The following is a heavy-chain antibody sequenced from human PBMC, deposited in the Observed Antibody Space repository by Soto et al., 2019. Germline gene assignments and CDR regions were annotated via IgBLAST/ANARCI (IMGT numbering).Heavy chain of an antibody. CDR2: IYYSGST. V-gene: IGHV4-30-4*01. D-gene: IGHD3-22*01. CDR3: ARGPQYYYDSSGYSAIFDY. J-gene: IGHJ4*02. CDR1: GGSISSGDYY. Sequence: PSETLSLTCTVSGGSISSGDYYWSWIRQPPGKGLEWIGYIYYSGSTYYNPSLKSRVTISVDTSKNQFSLKLSSVTAADTAVYYCARGPQYYYDSSGYSAIFDYWGQGTLVTAPQ.